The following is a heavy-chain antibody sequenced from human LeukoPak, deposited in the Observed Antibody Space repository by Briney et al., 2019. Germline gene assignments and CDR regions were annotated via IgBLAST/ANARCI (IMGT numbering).Heavy chain of an antibody. CDR3: ARPLTVAVSDAFDL. CDR2: INPNSGAT. D-gene: IGHD2-15*01. Sequence: ASVKVSCKASGYTFTGYYMHWVRQAPGRGLEWMGWINPNSGATVYAQQFQGRVTMTRDTSFTTGNMELSSLKSDDTAVYYCARPLTVAVSDAFDLWGQGTMVTVSS. CDR1: GYTFTGYY. V-gene: IGHV1-2*02. J-gene: IGHJ3*01.